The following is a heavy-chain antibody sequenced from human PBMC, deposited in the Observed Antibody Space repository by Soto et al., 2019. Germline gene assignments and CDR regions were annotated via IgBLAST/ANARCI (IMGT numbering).Heavy chain of an antibody. D-gene: IGHD2-21*02. Sequence: EVQLVESGGGLVKPGGSLRLSCAASGFTFSNAWMNWVRQAPGKGLEWVGRIKSKTDGGTTDYAAPVKGRFTISRDDSKNTLYLQMNSLKTEDTAVYYCKGSGGNSAQPDYWGQGTLVTVSS. J-gene: IGHJ4*02. CDR1: GFTFSNAW. V-gene: IGHV3-15*07. CDR3: KGSGGNSAQPDY. CDR2: IKSKTDGGTT.